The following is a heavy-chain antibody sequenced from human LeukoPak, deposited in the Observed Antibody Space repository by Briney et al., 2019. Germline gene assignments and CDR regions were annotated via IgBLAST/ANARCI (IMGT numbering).Heavy chain of an antibody. CDR1: GGSISSYY. CDR2: IYTSGST. Sequence: SETLSLTCTVSGGSISSYYWSWIRQPAGKGLEWIGRIYTSGSTNYNPSLKSRVTMSVDTSKNQFSLKLSSVTAADTAVYYCARDPQIYYDSSGYRLAYYYYGMDVWGQGTTVTVSS. CDR3: ARDPQIYYDSSGYRLAYYYYGMDV. D-gene: IGHD3-22*01. J-gene: IGHJ6*02. V-gene: IGHV4-4*07.